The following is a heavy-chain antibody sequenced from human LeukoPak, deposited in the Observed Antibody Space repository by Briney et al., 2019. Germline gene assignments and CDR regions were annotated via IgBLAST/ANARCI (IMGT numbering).Heavy chain of an antibody. V-gene: IGHV3-64D*06. Sequence: PGGSLRLSCSASGFTFSNYAMHWVRQAPGKGLEYVSAISSNGGSTYNADSVKGRFTISRDNSKNTLYLQMSSQRAEDTAVYYCAKGGGSRNFDYWGQGTLVTVSS. CDR1: GFTFSNYA. J-gene: IGHJ4*02. CDR2: ISSNGGST. D-gene: IGHD1-26*01. CDR3: AKGGGSRNFDY.